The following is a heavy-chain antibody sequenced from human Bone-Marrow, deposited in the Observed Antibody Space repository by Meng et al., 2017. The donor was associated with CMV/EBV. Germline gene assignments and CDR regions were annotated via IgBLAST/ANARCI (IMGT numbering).Heavy chain of an antibody. CDR2: IIPILGIA. V-gene: IGHV1-69*10. J-gene: IGHJ4*02. D-gene: IGHD2-21*01. CDR3: ATPPIVGPHGTTDY. Sequence: SVKVSCKASGGTFSSYAISWVRQAPGQGLEWMGGIIPILGIANYAQKFQGRVTITADKSTSTAYMELSSLRSEDTAVYYCATPPIVGPHGTTDYWGQGTRVTVSS. CDR1: GGTFSSYA.